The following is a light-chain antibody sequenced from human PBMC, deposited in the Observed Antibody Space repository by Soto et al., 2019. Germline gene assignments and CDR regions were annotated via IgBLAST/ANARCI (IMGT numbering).Light chain of an antibody. CDR3: QQYNNWPLT. CDR1: QNIGSN. V-gene: IGKV3-15*01. Sequence: DIVMTQSPATLSVSPGERATLSCRASQNIGSNLAWHQQKPGQAPRLLIYAASTRATGVPARFSGGGSGTEFTLTISSLQAEDFAVYYCQQYNNWPLTFGGGTKV. CDR2: AAS. J-gene: IGKJ4*01.